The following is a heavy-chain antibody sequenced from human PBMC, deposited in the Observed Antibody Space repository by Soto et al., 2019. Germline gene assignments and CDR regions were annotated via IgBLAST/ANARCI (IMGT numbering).Heavy chain of an antibody. CDR3: ARDMVDRSSSWTNYYYYGMDV. J-gene: IGHJ6*02. CDR2: IYYSGST. CDR1: GGSISSYY. Sequence: SETLSLTCTVSGGSISSYYWSWIRQPPGKGLEWIGYIYYSGSTNYNPSLKSRVTISVDTSKNQFSLKLSSVTAADTAVYYCARDMVDRSSSWTNYYYYGMDVWGQGTTVTVSS. V-gene: IGHV4-59*01. D-gene: IGHD6-13*01.